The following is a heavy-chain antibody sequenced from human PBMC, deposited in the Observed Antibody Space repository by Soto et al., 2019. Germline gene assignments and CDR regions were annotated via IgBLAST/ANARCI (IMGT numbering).Heavy chain of an antibody. CDR1: GGSISSGDYY. Sequence: PXETLSLTCTVSGGSISSGDYYWSWIREPPGKGLEWIGYIYYSGSTYYNPSLKSRVTISVDTSKNQFSLKLSSVTAADTAVYYCARDTHFRIAARPDYYYYYGMDVWGQGTTVTVSS. CDR3: ARDTHFRIAARPDYYYYYGMDV. J-gene: IGHJ6*02. V-gene: IGHV4-30-4*01. D-gene: IGHD6-6*01. CDR2: IYYSGST.